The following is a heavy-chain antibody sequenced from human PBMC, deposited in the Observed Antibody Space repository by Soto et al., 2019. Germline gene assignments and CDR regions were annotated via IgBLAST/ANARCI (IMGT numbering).Heavy chain of an antibody. J-gene: IGHJ4*02. D-gene: IGHD6-13*01. Sequence: EVQLLESGGGLVQPGGSLRLSCAASGFIFSSYAMNWVRQAPGKGLEWVSVISGSGDSTYYAGSVKGRFTMSRDNSKNTLYLQMNSLRAEDTAVYYCARRGPGIYLDYWGQGTLVTVSS. CDR2: ISGSGDST. CDR1: GFIFSSYA. V-gene: IGHV3-23*01. CDR3: ARRGPGIYLDY.